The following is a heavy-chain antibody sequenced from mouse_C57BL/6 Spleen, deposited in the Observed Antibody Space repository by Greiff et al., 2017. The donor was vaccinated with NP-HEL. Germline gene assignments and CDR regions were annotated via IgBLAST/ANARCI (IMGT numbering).Heavy chain of an antibody. CDR1: GYTFTSYW. CDR3: ARGYSNYVFFDY. J-gene: IGHJ2*01. D-gene: IGHD2-5*01. Sequence: QVQLQQPGAELVKPGASVKLSCKASGYTFTSYWMHWVKQRPGQGLEWIGMIHPNSGSTNYNEKFKSKATLTVDKSSSTAYMQLSSLTSEDSAVYYCARGYSNYVFFDYWGQGTTLTVSS. CDR2: IHPNSGST. V-gene: IGHV1-64*01.